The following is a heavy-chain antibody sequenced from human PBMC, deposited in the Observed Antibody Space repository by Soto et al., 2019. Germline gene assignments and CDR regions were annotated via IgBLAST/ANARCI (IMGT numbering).Heavy chain of an antibody. J-gene: IGHJ6*02. Sequence: QVQLVESGGGVVQPGRSLRLSCAASGFTFSSYGMHWVRQAPGKGLEWVAVIWYDGSIKYYADSVKGRFTISRDNSKNTLYLQMNSLRAEDTAVYYCARGLAPGYYYYYGMDVWGQGTTVTVSS. CDR3: ARGLAPGYYYYYGMDV. D-gene: IGHD3-16*01. CDR1: GFTFSSYG. CDR2: IWYDGSIK. V-gene: IGHV3-33*01.